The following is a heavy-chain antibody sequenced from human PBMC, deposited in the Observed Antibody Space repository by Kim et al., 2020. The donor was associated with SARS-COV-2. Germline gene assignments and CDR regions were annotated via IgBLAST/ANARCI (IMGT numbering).Heavy chain of an antibody. CDR2: ISSSSSYT. CDR3: ASLYYYDSSYWYFDL. V-gene: IGHV3-11*03. J-gene: IGHJ2*01. D-gene: IGHD3-22*01. Sequence: GGSLRLSCAASGFTFSDYYMSWIRQAPGKGLEWVSYISSSSSYTNYADSVKGRFTISRDNAKNSLYLQMNSLRAEDTAVYYCASLYYYDSSYWYFDLWGRGTLVTVSS. CDR1: GFTFSDYY.